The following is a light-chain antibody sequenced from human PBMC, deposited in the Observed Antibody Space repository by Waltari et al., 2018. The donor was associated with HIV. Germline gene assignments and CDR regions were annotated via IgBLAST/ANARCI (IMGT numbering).Light chain of an antibody. CDR1: SSDVGRYDY. J-gene: IGLJ3*02. V-gene: IGLV2-14*01. CDR3: SSYTSISTLV. Sequence: QSALTQPASVSGSPGQSITISCTGTSSDVGRYDYVSWYQQHAGEAPKFMIYEVSNRPSGVANRFSCSKSGNTASLTISGLQAEDEADYYCSSYTSISTLVFGGGTKLTVL. CDR2: EVS.